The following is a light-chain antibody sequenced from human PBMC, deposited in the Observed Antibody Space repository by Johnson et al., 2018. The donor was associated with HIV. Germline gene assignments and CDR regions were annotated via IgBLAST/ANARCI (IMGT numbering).Light chain of an antibody. CDR2: DNN. V-gene: IGLV1-51*01. Sequence: QSVLTQPPSVSAAPGQKVTISCSGSSSNIGNNYVSWYQQLPGTAPKLLIYDNNKRPSGIPDRFSGSKSGTSATLGITGLQTGDEADDYCGTWESSLSAGENVFGTGTKVTVL. CDR3: GTWESSLSAGENV. CDR1: SSNIGNNY. J-gene: IGLJ1*01.